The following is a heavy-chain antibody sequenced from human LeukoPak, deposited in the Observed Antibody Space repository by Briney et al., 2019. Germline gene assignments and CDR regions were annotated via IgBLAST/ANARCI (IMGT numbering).Heavy chain of an antibody. CDR1: GFTVSSNY. CDR3: ARDPSTYYYDSSGYYNWFDP. D-gene: IGHD3-22*01. V-gene: IGHV3-53*01. Sequence: GGSLRLSCAASGFTVSSNYMSWVRQAPGKGLEWVSVIYSGGSTYYADSVKGRFTISRDNAKNSLYLQMNSLRAEDTAVYYCARDPSTYYYDSSGYYNWFDPWGQGTLVTVSS. CDR2: IYSGGST. J-gene: IGHJ5*02.